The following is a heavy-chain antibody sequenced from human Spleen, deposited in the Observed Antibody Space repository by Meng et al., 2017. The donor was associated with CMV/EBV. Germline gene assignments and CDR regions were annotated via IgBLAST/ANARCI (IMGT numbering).Heavy chain of an antibody. V-gene: IGHV3-7*01. Sequence: GESLKISCASSGFIFSSYWMSWVRQAPGKGLEWVASVKRDGSERYYVDSVKGRFTISRDNVKNSVYLQMNSLRAEDTAVYYCARRRGNGYSEFWGQGILVTVSS. CDR1: GFIFSSYW. D-gene: IGHD2-15*01. J-gene: IGHJ4*02. CDR3: ARRRGNGYSEF. CDR2: VKRDGSER.